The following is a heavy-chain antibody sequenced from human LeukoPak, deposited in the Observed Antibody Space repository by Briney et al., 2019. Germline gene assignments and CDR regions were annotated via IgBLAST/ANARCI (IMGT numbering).Heavy chain of an antibody. CDR3: ARDQRDYFDY. V-gene: IGHV3-23*01. CDR1: GFTFSSYA. Sequence: GGSLRLSCAASGFTFSSYAMSWVRQAPGKGLEWVSAISGSGGSTYYADSVKGRFTISRDNAKNSLYLQMNSLRDEDTAVYYCARDQRDYFDYWGQGTLVTVSS. CDR2: ISGSGGST. J-gene: IGHJ4*02.